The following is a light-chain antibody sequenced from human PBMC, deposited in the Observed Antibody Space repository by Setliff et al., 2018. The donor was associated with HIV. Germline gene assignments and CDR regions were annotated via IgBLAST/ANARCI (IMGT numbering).Light chain of an antibody. V-gene: IGLV3-21*04. Sequence: SFELAQPPSVSVAPGKTARITCGGDNIGSKSVHWYQQKPGQAPVLVIYYDSDRPSGIPERFAGSNSGNTANLTISRVEAGDEADYYCQVWDSSSDHHAFGTGTKVTVL. J-gene: IGLJ1*01. CDR1: NIGSKS. CDR2: YDS. CDR3: QVWDSSSDHHA.